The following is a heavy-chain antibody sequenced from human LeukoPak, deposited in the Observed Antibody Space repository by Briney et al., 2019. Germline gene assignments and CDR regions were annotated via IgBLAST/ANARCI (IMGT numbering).Heavy chain of an antibody. CDR1: GASVSTYF. D-gene: IGHD2-21*01. CDR3: AKTHCGGGSCDKFDS. Sequence: SETLSLTCTVSGASVSTYFWSRIRQPAGKTLEWIGRVYASGTTYYNPSLRSRVTLSIDTSKNQFSLSLNSVTAADTAVYYCAKTHCGGGSCDKFDSWGQGILVTVSS. J-gene: IGHJ5*01. V-gene: IGHV4-4*07. CDR2: VYASGTT.